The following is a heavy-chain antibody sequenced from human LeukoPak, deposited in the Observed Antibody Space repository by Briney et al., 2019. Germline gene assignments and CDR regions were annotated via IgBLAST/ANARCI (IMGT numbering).Heavy chain of an antibody. J-gene: IGHJ4*02. Sequence: PGGSLRLSCTASGFTFGDYAMSWFRQAPGKGLEWVGFIRSKAYGGTTEYAASVKGRFTISRDDSKSIAYLQMNSLKTEDTAVYYCTSSSSGWHGGGFDYWGQGTLVTVSS. D-gene: IGHD6-19*01. CDR1: GFTFGDYA. V-gene: IGHV3-49*03. CDR2: IRSKAYGGTT. CDR3: TSSSSGWHGGGFDY.